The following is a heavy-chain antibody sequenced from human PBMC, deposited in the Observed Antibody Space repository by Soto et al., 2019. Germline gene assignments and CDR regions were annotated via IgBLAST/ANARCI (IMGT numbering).Heavy chain of an antibody. CDR2: ILVGGST. V-gene: IGHV3-23*01. CDR1: GFICSSYD. J-gene: IGHJ3*02. CDR3: AKATATSGGAFEI. D-gene: IGHD1-1*01. Sequence: TGGSLRLSCAVSGFICSSYDMSWVRQAPGKGLEWVSTILVGGSTHYEDSVKGRFTISRDTSKNTVYLRMNSLTAGDTAFYYCAKATATSGGAFEIYGQGTMVTVSS.